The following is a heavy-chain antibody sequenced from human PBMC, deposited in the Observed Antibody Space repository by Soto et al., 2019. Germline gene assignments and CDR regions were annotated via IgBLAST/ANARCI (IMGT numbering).Heavy chain of an antibody. Sequence: QVQLVQSGAEVKEPGASVKVSCKASGYTFTTYDIYWMRQATGQGLEWMGWMNPYTGNTGYAQKFQGRVTVTRNTSISTVYMEMSGLRLDDTAVYYCARRKERSGPHYFDYWSQGSQVTVSS. D-gene: IGHD6-25*01. J-gene: IGHJ4*02. CDR3: ARRKERSGPHYFDY. CDR2: MNPYTGNT. V-gene: IGHV1-8*01. CDR1: GYTFTTYD.